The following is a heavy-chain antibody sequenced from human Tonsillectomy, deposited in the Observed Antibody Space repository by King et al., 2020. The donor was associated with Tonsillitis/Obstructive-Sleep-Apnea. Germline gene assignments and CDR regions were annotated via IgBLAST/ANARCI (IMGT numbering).Heavy chain of an antibody. CDR2: ISYDGSNK. CDR3: AKASQSYYYDSSGYYGGVDY. CDR1: GFTFSSYG. J-gene: IGHJ4*02. D-gene: IGHD3-22*01. Sequence: VQLVESGGGVVQPGRSLRLSRAASGFTFSSYGMHWVRQAPGKGLEWVAVISYDGSNKYYADSVKGRFTISRDNSKNTLYLQMNSLRAEDTAVYYCAKASQSYYYDSSGYYGGVDYWGQGTLVTVSS. V-gene: IGHV3-30*18.